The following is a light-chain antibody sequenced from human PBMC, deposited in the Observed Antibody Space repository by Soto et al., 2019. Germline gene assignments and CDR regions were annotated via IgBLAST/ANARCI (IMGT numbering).Light chain of an antibody. CDR2: EVS. Sequence: QSALTQPPPASGSPGQSVTISCTGSSSDVGGYNSVSWYQHHPGKVPKVMIYEVSKRPSGVPDRFSGSKSVNTASLTVSGLQAEDEADYYCSSYAGSNNLVFGGGTKLTVL. CDR3: SSYAGSNNLV. V-gene: IGLV2-8*01. CDR1: SSDVGGYNS. J-gene: IGLJ2*01.